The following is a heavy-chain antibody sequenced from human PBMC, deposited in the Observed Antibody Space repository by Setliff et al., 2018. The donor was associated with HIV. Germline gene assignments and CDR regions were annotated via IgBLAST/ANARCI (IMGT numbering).Heavy chain of an antibody. CDR3: ARAGVYYDSSGYCIDY. J-gene: IGHJ4*02. CDR1: GFTFSSYA. D-gene: IGHD3-22*01. CDR2: ISGSGGST. Sequence: SLRLSCAASGFTFSSYAMSWVRQAPGKGLEWVSAISGSGGSTYYADSVKGRFTISRDNSKNTLYLQMNSLRAEDTAVYYCARAGVYYDSSGYCIDYWGQGTLVTVSS. V-gene: IGHV3-23*01.